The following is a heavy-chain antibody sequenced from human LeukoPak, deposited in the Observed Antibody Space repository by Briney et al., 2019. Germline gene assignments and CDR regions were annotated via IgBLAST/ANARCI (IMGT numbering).Heavy chain of an antibody. Sequence: PSETLSLTCTVSGDSTSSSDYYWGWIRQPPGKGLECIGGIYYSGSAYYNSALKSRVTISIDTSKNQFSLKLSSVTAADTAVYYCARAYDSSGDSSYYFDFWGQGTLVTFSS. CDR1: GDSTSSSDYY. J-gene: IGHJ4*02. D-gene: IGHD3-22*01. V-gene: IGHV4-39*01. CDR2: IYYSGSA. CDR3: ARAYDSSGDSSYYFDF.